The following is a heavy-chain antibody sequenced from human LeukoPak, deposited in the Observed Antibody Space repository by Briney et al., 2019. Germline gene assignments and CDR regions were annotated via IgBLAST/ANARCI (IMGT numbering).Heavy chain of an antibody. CDR3: ARGRGWLQVFDY. CDR1: GGSFSGYY. V-gene: IGHV4-34*01. CDR2: INHSGST. Sequence: SETLSLTCAVYGGSFSGYYWSWIRQPPGKGLEWIGEINHSGSTNYNPSLKSRVTISVDTSKNQFSLKLCSVTAADTAVYYCARGRGWLQVFDYCGQGTLVTVSS. D-gene: IGHD5-24*01. J-gene: IGHJ4*02.